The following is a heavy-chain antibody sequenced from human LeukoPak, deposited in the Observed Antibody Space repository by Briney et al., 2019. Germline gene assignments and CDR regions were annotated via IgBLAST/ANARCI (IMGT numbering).Heavy chain of an antibody. D-gene: IGHD6-19*01. J-gene: IGHJ4*02. Sequence: GGSLRLSCAASGFSFEDYMMHWVRQAPGKGLEWVSLISCDGGTTYYADSVKGRFTISRDNSKNSLYLQMSSLRTEDTALYYCAKGGSSGALDYWGQGSLVTVSS. CDR3: AKGGSSGALDY. V-gene: IGHV3-43*01. CDR2: ISCDGGTT. CDR1: GFSFEDYM.